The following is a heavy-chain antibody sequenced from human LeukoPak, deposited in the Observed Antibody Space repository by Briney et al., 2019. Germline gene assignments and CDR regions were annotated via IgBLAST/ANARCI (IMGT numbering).Heavy chain of an antibody. CDR2: INSDGSST. D-gene: IGHD6-19*01. CDR1: GFTFSSYW. CDR3: AKTWLGVDLKPYSSGSYSSAFDI. J-gene: IGHJ3*02. V-gene: IGHV3-74*01. Sequence: GGSLRLSCAASGFTFSSYWMHWVRQAPGRGLVWVSRINSDGSSTSYADSVKGRFTISRDNAKNTLYLQMNSLRAEDTAVYYCAKTWLGVDLKPYSSGSYSSAFDIWGQGTMVTVSS.